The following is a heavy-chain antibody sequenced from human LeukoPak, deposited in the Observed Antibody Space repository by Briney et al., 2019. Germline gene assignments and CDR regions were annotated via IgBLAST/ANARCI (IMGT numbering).Heavy chain of an antibody. D-gene: IGHD1-14*01. CDR1: GLTFSTSG. CDR2: IGPTGSDN. J-gene: IGHJ4*02. CDR3: ATETNGRHYDY. Sequence: GGSLRLSCTASGLTFSTSGFNWVRQAPGKGLEGVASIGPTGSDNYHADSIKGRFTISRDNDNNFLYLQMNSLRAEDTAVYYCATETNGRHYDYWGQGTLLTVSS. V-gene: IGHV3-21*06.